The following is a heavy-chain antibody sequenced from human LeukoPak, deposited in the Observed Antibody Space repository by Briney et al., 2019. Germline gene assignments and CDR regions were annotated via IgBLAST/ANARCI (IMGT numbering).Heavy chain of an antibody. CDR1: GFTFSSNW. J-gene: IGHJ4*02. CDR3: ARDRPNSGDFDY. D-gene: IGHD5-12*01. V-gene: IGHV3-33*08. CDR2: IWYDGSNK. Sequence: GGSLRLSCAASGFTFSSNWMHWVRQAPGKGLEWVAVIWYDGSNKYYADSVKGRFTISRDNSKNTLYLQMNSLRAEDTAVYYCARDRPNSGDFDYWGQGTLVTVSP.